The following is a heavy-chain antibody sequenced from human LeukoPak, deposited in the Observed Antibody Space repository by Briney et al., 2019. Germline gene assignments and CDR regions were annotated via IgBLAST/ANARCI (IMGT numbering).Heavy chain of an antibody. V-gene: IGHV3-9*03. CDR3: AKGADSSGYYYFDL. Sequence: GRSLRLSCAASGITFDDYAMHWVRQAPGKGLEWVAGISWNSVSIGYADSVKGRFTISRDNAKNSPYLQMNSLRTEDMAFYYCAKGADSSGYYYFDLWGQGTLVTVSS. D-gene: IGHD3-22*01. CDR1: GITFDDYA. CDR2: ISWNSVSI. J-gene: IGHJ4*02.